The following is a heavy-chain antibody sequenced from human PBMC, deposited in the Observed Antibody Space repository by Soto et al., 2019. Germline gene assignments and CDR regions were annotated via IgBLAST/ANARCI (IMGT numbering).Heavy chain of an antibody. Sequence: QVQLVQSGAEVKKPGSSVKVSCKASGGTFNNYAISWVRQAPGQGLEWMGGIIPLFGTTNYAQKFQGRVTITADKSTSTAYMELSSLRSEDTAVYYCARSPVNYCSGGSCYPGWFDPWGQGTLVTVSS. CDR2: IIPLFGTT. V-gene: IGHV1-69*06. D-gene: IGHD2-15*01. CDR3: ARSPVNYCSGGSCYPGWFDP. CDR1: GGTFNNYA. J-gene: IGHJ5*02.